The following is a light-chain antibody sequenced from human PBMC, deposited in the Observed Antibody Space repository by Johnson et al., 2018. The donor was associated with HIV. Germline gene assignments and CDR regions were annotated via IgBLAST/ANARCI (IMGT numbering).Light chain of an antibody. CDR2: DNN. CDR3: GTWDSSLSAGV. Sequence: QPVLTQPPSVSAAPGQKVTISCSGSSSNIGNNYVSWYQQVPGTAPKLLIYDNNKRPSGIPDRFSGSKSGTSATLGITGLQTGDEADYYCGTWDSSLSAGVFGPGTQVTVL. J-gene: IGLJ1*01. CDR1: SSNIGNNY. V-gene: IGLV1-51*01.